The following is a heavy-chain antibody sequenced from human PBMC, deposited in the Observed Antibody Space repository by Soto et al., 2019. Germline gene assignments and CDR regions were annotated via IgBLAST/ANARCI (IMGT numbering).Heavy chain of an antibody. Sequence: GASVKVSCKASGYTFTSDGISWVRQAPGQGLEWMGGIIPIFGTANYAQKFQGRVTITADESTSTAYMELSSLRSENTAVYYCAMIQWLVPSQVVWYFDLWGRGTLVTLSS. D-gene: IGHD6-19*01. CDR3: AMIQWLVPSQVVWYFDL. CDR1: GYTFTSDG. CDR2: IIPIFGTA. V-gene: IGHV1-69*13. J-gene: IGHJ2*01.